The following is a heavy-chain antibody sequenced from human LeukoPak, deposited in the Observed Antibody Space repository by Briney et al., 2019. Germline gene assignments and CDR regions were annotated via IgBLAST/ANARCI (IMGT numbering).Heavy chain of an antibody. CDR1: GGSICGFY. J-gene: IGHJ4*02. Sequence: SETLSLTCTVSGGSICGFYCTWIRQPPGQALGWIGYAYYGGNTNYNPALKSRVTISVDTSKNQFSLKLSSVTAADTAVYYCAREGAPSYYDSSGYYFDYWGQGTLVTVSS. D-gene: IGHD3-22*01. CDR3: AREGAPSYYDSSGYYFDY. V-gene: IGHV4-59*01. CDR2: AYYGGNT.